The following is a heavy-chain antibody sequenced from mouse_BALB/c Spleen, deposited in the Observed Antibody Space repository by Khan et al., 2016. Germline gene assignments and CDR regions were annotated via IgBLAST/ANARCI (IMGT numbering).Heavy chain of an antibody. CDR3: ASYYGSSYDYFDY. V-gene: IGHV1-87*01. D-gene: IGHD1-1*01. CDR2: IYPGDGDT. CDR1: GYTFTSYW. J-gene: IGHJ2*01. Sequence: QVQLQQSGAELARPRASVKLSCKASGYTFTSYWMQWVKQRPGQGLEWIGAIYPGDGDTRYTQKFKGKATLTADKSSSTAYMQLSSLASEDSAVYYCASYYGSSYDYFDYWGQGTTLTVSS.